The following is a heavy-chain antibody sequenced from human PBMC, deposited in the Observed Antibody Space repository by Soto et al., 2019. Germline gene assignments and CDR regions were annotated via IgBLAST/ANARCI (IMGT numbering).Heavy chain of an antibody. J-gene: IGHJ4*01. CDR1: GGSISSGGYS. V-gene: IGHV4-30-2*01. CDR3: FSVPAY. D-gene: IGHD1-26*01. CDR2: IYHSGST. Sequence: PSETLSLTCALSGGSISSGGYSWGWIRQPPGKGLEWIGYIYHSGSTYYNPSLKSRVTISVDRSRNQFSLKLSSVTAADTAVYYCFSVPAYSGLGTLVTLSS.